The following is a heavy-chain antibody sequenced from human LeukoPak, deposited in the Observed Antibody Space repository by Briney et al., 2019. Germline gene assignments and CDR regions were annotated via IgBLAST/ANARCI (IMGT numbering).Heavy chain of an antibody. CDR3: ARDLQMTYYYGSGSYERFDY. Sequence: GASVKVSCKASGYTFTSYAMHWVRQAPGQRLEWMGWINAGNGNTKYSQKFQGRVTITRDTSASTAYMEPSSLRSEDTAVYYCARDLQMTYYYGSGSYERFDYWGQGTLVTVSS. CDR2: INAGNGNT. CDR1: GYTFTSYA. V-gene: IGHV1-3*01. D-gene: IGHD3-10*01. J-gene: IGHJ4*02.